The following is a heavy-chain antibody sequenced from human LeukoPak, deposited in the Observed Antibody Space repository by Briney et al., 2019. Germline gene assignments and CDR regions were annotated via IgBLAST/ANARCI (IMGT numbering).Heavy chain of an antibody. CDR3: AKSYDTSGRRAFDI. Sequence: GGSLRLSCAASGFTFSRYAMSWVRQAPGKGLEWVSAISVDGSNTYYADPVKGQFTISRDNSKNTLYLQMNSLSAEDTAVYYCAKSYDTSGRRAFDIWGQGTMVTVSS. CDR2: ISVDGSNT. CDR1: GFTFSRYA. D-gene: IGHD3-22*01. J-gene: IGHJ3*02. V-gene: IGHV3-23*01.